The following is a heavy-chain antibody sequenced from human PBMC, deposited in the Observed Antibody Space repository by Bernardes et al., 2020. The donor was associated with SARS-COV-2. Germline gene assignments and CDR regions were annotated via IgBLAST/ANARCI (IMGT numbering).Heavy chain of an antibody. V-gene: IGHV1-2*02. D-gene: IGHD6-6*01. Sequence: ASVKVSCKASGYTFTGYYIHWVRQAPGQGLEWMGWITPNSGVTTYAQQFQGRVTMTRDTSISTASMELSRLKSDDTAVYYCAREASSSGNYFDYWGQGTLVTVSS. CDR1: GYTFTGYY. CDR2: ITPNSGVT. J-gene: IGHJ4*02. CDR3: AREASSSGNYFDY.